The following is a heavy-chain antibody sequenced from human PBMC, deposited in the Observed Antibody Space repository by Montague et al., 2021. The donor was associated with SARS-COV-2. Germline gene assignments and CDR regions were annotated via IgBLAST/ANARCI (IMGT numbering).Heavy chain of an antibody. CDR2: IYYRGTT. V-gene: IGHV4-59*01. D-gene: IGHD5-24*01. CDR3: AREDRWNWLDP. J-gene: IGHJ5*02. CDR1: GGSISSDY. Sequence: SETLSLTCSVSGGSISSDYWSWIRQSPGKGLEWIGYIYYRGTTNYNPSLKSRVTFSVDTSKNQFPLKLISVTAADTAVYFCAREDRWNWLDPWGQGVLVTVSS.